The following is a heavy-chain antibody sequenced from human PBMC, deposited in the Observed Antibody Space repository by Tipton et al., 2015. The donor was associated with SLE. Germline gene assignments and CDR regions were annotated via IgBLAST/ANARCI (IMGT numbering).Heavy chain of an antibody. J-gene: IGHJ5*02. D-gene: IGHD3-10*01. Sequence: GLVKPSETLSLTCTVSGGSISSSSYYWGWIRQPPGKGLEWIGNIYYGGSTYYNPSRMRRVTMSVDTPKNRFSLRRSSVTAADTAVYYCARHPDPRSGTYLDPNGWFDPWGQGTLVTVSS. CDR2: IYYGGST. CDR3: ARHPDPRSGTYLDPNGWFDP. V-gene: IGHV4-39*01. CDR1: GGSISSSSYY.